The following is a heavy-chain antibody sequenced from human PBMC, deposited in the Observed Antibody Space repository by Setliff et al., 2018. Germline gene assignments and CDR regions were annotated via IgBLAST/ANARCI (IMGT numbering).Heavy chain of an antibody. Sequence: GGSLRLSCAASGFTFDDYGMSWVRQAPGKGLEWVSTINWNGGSTSYADSVKGRFTISKDIAENSLYLLMNGLRAEATAFYYGARDFGGWNDLDYWGHGTLVTVSS. D-gene: IGHD1-1*01. V-gene: IGHV3-20*04. CDR3: ARDFGGWNDLDY. CDR1: GFTFDDYG. CDR2: INWNGGST. J-gene: IGHJ4*01.